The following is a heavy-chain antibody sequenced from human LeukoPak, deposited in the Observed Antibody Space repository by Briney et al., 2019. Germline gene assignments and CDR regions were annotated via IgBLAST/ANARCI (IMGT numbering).Heavy chain of an antibody. Sequence: PSETLSLTCTISGGSISSYRWNWIRQPPGKGLEWIGYIYYSGSTNYNPSLKSRVTISVDTSKNQFSLKLSSVTAADTAVYYCARAATGDYFDYWGQGTLVTVSS. CDR2: IYYSGST. V-gene: IGHV4-59*01. CDR3: ARAATGDYFDY. CDR1: GGSISSYR. J-gene: IGHJ4*02. D-gene: IGHD1-1*01.